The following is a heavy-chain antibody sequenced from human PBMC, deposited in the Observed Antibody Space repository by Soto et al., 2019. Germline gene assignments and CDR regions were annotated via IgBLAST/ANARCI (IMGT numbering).Heavy chain of an antibody. CDR1: GFTFNNYA. J-gene: IGHJ4*02. CDR2: VLQSGDGT. D-gene: IGHD3-10*01. Sequence: HPGGSLRLSCAASGFTFNNYAMTWVRQAPGKGPEWVSTVLQSGDGTFYADSVRGRFIISRDNSKDTLYLQMNSLRAEDTAVYQCVRDYYHISGSHYDIPLDSWGQGTLVTVSS. V-gene: IGHV3-23*01. CDR3: VRDYYHISGSHYDIPLDS.